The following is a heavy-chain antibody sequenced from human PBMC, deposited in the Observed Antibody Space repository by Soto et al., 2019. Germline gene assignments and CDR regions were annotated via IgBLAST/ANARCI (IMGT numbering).Heavy chain of an antibody. CDR3: ARDLTDGYDY. J-gene: IGHJ4*02. CDR2: IWYDGTTK. V-gene: IGHV3-33*01. CDR1: GFTFSSYA. Sequence: XGALILSCAASGFTFSSYAMHWVRQAPGKGLEWVAIIWYDGTTKYYADSVKGRFTISRDDSKHTLYLQMNSLRAEDTAVYYCARDLTDGYDYWGQGTLVTVSS. D-gene: IGHD5-12*01.